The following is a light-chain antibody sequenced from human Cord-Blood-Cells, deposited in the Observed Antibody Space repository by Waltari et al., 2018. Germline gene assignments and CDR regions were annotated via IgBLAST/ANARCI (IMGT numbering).Light chain of an antibody. V-gene: IGLV2-23*01. CDR1: SSDVGSYNL. Sequence: QSALTQPASVSGSPGQSITISCTGTSSDVGSYNLVSWYQQHPGKAPKRMIYEGSKRPSGVSNRFAGSKSDNTASLTISGLHAEDEADYYCCSYAGSSTLVFGGGTKLTVL. CDR2: EGS. J-gene: IGLJ3*02. CDR3: CSYAGSSTLV.